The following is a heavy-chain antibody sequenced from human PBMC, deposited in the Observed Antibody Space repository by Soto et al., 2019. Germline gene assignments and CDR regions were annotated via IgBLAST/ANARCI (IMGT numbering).Heavy chain of an antibody. Sequence: PSETLSLTCAVYGGSFSGYYWSWIRQPPGKGLEWIGEINHSGSTNYNPSLKSRVTISVDTSKNQFSLKLSSVTAADTAVYYCARVNSYYDSSGYYYRYWGQGTLVTVSS. D-gene: IGHD3-22*01. CDR1: GGSFSGYY. CDR3: ARVNSYYDSSGYYYRY. V-gene: IGHV4-34*01. J-gene: IGHJ4*02. CDR2: INHSGST.